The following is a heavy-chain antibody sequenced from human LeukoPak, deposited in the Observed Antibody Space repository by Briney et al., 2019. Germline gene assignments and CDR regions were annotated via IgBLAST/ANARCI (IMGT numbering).Heavy chain of an antibody. CDR1: GFTVSSNY. V-gene: IGHV3-66*01. J-gene: IGHJ6*02. D-gene: IGHD3-10*01. Sequence: GGSLRLSCAASGFTVSSNYMSWVRQAPGAGLEWVSVIYSGGSTYYADSVKGRFTISRDNSKNTLYLQMNSLRAEDTAVYYCARDRATMVRGTHSDYYYGMDVWGQGTTVTVSS. CDR2: IYSGGST. CDR3: ARDRATMVRGTHSDYYYGMDV.